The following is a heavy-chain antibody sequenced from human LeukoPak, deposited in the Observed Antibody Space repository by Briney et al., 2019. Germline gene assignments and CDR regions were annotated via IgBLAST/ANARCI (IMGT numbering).Heavy chain of an antibody. CDR2: ISGSGGST. J-gene: IGHJ4*02. D-gene: IGHD3-22*01. V-gene: IGHV3-23*01. CDR3: AKDNYDSSGYMDY. Sequence: PGGSLRLSCAASGFTFSSYAMSWVRQAPGKGLEWVSAISGSGGSTYYADSVKGRFTISRDNSKNSLYLQMNSLRTEDTALYYCAKDNYDSSGYMDYWGQGTLVTVSS. CDR1: GFTFSSYA.